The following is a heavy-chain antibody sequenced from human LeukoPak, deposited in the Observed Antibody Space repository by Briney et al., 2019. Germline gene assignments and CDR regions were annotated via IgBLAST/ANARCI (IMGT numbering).Heavy chain of an antibody. D-gene: IGHD3-22*01. Sequence: PSETLSLTCTVSGGSISSGGYYWSWIRQHPGKGLEWIGYIYYSGSTYYNPSLKSRVTISVDTSKNQFSLKLSSVTATDTAVYYCASATYYYDSRFDYWGQGTLVTVSS. J-gene: IGHJ4*02. CDR1: GGSISSGGYY. V-gene: IGHV4-31*03. CDR2: IYYSGST. CDR3: ASATYYYDSRFDY.